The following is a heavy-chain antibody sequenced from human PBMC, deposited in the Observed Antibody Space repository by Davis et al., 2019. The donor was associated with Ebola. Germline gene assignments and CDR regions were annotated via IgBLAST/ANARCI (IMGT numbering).Heavy chain of an antibody. V-gene: IGHV3-53*01. J-gene: IGHJ4*02. CDR1: GFSVSDNY. CDR2: IYNVYTM. Sequence: GESLKISCEASGFSVSDNYMNWVRQAPGKGLEWVSVIYNVYTMYYADSVKGRFTISRDSSMNTVYLQMNSLRAEDTAVYYCARAKEAEDNGDYDGDPFDYWGQGTLVTVSP. CDR3: ARAKEAEDNGDYDGDPFDY. D-gene: IGHD4-17*01.